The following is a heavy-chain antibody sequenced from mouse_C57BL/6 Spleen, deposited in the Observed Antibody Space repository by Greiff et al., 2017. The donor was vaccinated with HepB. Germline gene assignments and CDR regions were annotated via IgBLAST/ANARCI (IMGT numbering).Heavy chain of an antibody. CDR1: GFTFSDYG. Sequence: EVQVVESGGGLVKPGGSLKLSCAASGFTFSDYGMHWVRQAPEKGLEWVAYISSGSSTIYYADTVKGRFTISRDNAKNTLFLQMTSLRSEDTAMYYCARKNYVDWYFDVWGTGTTVTVSS. CDR3: ARKNYVDWYFDV. J-gene: IGHJ1*03. CDR2: ISSGSSTI. V-gene: IGHV5-17*01. D-gene: IGHD1-1*01.